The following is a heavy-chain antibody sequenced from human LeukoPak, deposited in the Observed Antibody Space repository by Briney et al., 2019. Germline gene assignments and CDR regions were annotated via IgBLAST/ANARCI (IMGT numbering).Heavy chain of an antibody. CDR1: GFTFSSFW. CDR2: IREDGSDM. CDR3: ASGIWIQAAAVSAADY. Sequence: GGSLRLSCAASGFTFSSFWMNWVRQAPGKGLEWLANIREDGSDMYYVDSVKGRFTISRDNDKNSLCLQMNSLRAEDSAVYYCASGIWIQAAAVSAADYWGQGTLVTVSS. J-gene: IGHJ4*02. D-gene: IGHD6-13*01. V-gene: IGHV3-7*01.